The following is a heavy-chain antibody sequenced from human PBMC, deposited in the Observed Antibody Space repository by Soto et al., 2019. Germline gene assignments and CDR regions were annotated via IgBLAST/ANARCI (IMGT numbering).Heavy chain of an antibody. CDR3: ARDLGVTIGGGGY. J-gene: IGHJ4*02. Sequence: ASVKVSCKASGYTFTNYYIHWVRQAPGQGLEWMGFIDPSGGSAAYSQTFQDRVTMTRDTSMTTVYMELSSLRSVDTAVYYCARDLGVTIGGGGYGGQGALVTVSS. V-gene: IGHV1-46*03. D-gene: IGHD3-16*01. CDR1: GYTFTNYY. CDR2: IDPSGGSA.